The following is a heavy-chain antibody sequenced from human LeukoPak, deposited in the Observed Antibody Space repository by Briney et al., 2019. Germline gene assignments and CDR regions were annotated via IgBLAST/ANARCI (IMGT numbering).Heavy chain of an antibody. J-gene: IGHJ4*02. Sequence: ASVKVSCKVSGYAFTDYYMHWVQQAPGKGLQWMGLVAPQNDETIYAEKFQGRVTITADTSVDTVYMELSGLRSEDTAVYYCATIVGSGWYFDSWGQGTLVTVSS. CDR2: VAPQNDET. CDR3: ATIVGSGWYFDS. CDR1: GYAFTDYY. V-gene: IGHV1-69-2*01. D-gene: IGHD6-19*01.